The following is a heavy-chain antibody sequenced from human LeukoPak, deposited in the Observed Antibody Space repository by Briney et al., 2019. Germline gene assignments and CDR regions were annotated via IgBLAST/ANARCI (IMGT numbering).Heavy chain of an antibody. CDR3: ARGVRGQLWTD. D-gene: IGHD3-10*01. CDR2: IYYSGST. Sequence: SSETLSLTCTVSGGSISSSSYYWGWIRQPPGKGLEWIGSIYYSGSTYYNPSLKSRVTISVDTSKNQFSLKLSSVTAADTAVYYCARGVRGQLWTDWGQGTLVTVSS. CDR1: GGSISSSSYY. V-gene: IGHV4-39*07. J-gene: IGHJ4*02.